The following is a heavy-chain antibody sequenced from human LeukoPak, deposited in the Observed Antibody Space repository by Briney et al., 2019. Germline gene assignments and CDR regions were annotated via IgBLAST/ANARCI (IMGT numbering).Heavy chain of an antibody. CDR3: ARAARGDIVATIDY. CDR2: VNPSGGST. D-gene: IGHD5-12*01. V-gene: IGHV1-46*01. J-gene: IGHJ4*02. CDR1: RHSFTIYY. Sequence: ASVKVYSMASRHSFTIYYMYCVRQAPGQRLESVVIVNPSGGSTSYAQKFQGRVTMNRDTSTSTVYMGLSSLRSEDTAVYYCARAARGDIVATIDYWGQGTLVTVSS.